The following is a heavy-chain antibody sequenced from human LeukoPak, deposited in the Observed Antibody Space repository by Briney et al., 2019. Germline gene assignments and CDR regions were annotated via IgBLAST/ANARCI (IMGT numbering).Heavy chain of an antibody. V-gene: IGHV3-33*01. CDR2: IWYDGSNK. Sequence: WGSLRLSCAASGFTFSSYGMHWVRQAPGKGLEWVAVIWYDGSNKYYADSVKGRFTISRDNSKNTLYLQMNSLRAEDTAVYYCARDDSSGYYPAGAFWGQGTMVTVSS. D-gene: IGHD3-22*01. J-gene: IGHJ3*01. CDR3: ARDDSSGYYPAGAF. CDR1: GFTFSSYG.